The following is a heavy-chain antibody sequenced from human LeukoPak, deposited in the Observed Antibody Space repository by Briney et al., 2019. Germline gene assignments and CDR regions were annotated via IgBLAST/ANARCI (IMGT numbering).Heavy chain of an antibody. Sequence: PGGSLRLSCAVSGIRFSGSGMHWLRQAPGKGLEWVAFIQNDVITKNYADSVKGRFTISRDNSKNTLYLQLNSLRDEDTAVYYCAREGGTVVAGTFDYWGQGTLVTVSS. CDR2: IQNDVITK. V-gene: IGHV3-30*02. J-gene: IGHJ4*02. D-gene: IGHD6-19*01. CDR3: AREGGTVVAGTFDY. CDR1: GIRFSGSG.